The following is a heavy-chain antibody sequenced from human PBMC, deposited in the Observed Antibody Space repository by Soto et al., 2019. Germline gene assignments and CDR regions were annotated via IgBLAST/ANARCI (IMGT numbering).Heavy chain of an antibody. D-gene: IGHD5-18*01. V-gene: IGHV3-53*01. CDR3: ARMDTAIREDY. CDR2: IYSGGST. J-gene: IGHJ4*02. Sequence: GGSLRLSCAAPGFTVSSNYMSWVRQAPGKGLEWVSVIYSGGSTYYADSVKGRFTISRDNSKNTLYLQMNSLRAEDTAVYYCARMDTAIREDYWGQGTLVTVSS. CDR1: GFTVSSNY.